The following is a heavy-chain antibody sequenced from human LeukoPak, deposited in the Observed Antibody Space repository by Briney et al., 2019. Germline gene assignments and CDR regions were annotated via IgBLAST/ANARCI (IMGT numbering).Heavy chain of an antibody. CDR3: AKDGVYPYYFDY. J-gene: IGHJ4*02. D-gene: IGHD6-13*01. CDR1: GFTFSSYA. Sequence: GGSLRLSCAASGFTFSSYAMHWVRQAPGKGLEWVAVISYDGSNKYYADSVKGRFTISRDNSKNTLYLQMNSLRAEDTAVYYCAKDGVYPYYFDYWGQGTLVTVSS. CDR2: ISYDGSNK. V-gene: IGHV3-30*04.